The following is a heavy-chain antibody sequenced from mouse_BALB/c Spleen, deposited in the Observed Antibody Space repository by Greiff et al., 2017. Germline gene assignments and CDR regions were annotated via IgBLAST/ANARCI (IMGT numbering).Heavy chain of an antibody. J-gene: IGHJ4*01. V-gene: IGHV14-3*02. CDR1: GFNIKDTY. CDR2: IDPANGNT. CDR3: ARDYYAMDY. Sequence: EVKLVESGAELVKPGASVKLSCTASGFNIKDTYMHWVKQRPEQGLEWIGRIDPANGNTKYDPKFQGKATITADTSSNTAYLQLSSLTSEDTAVYYCARDYYAMDYWGQGTSVTVSS.